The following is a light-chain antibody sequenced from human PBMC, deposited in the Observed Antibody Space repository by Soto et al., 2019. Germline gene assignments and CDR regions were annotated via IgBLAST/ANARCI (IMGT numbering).Light chain of an antibody. V-gene: IGKV1-6*01. Sequence: AIQLTQYQSSLSASVGDRVTITCLASQGIRSALGWYQQKPGKVPKLLIYAASTLQSGVPSRCSGSGFGTDFTLTISSLQPEDFATYYCLQDYAYFWAFGQGTKVDIK. CDR2: AAS. J-gene: IGKJ1*01. CDR1: QGIRSA. CDR3: LQDYAYFWA.